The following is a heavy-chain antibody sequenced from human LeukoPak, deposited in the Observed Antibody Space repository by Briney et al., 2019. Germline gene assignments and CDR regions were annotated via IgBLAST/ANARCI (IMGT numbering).Heavy chain of an antibody. CDR1: GYTFTGYY. CDR3: ARELVGAIEGLDY. Sequence: ASVKVSCKASGYTFTGYYMHWVRQAPGQGLEWMGWINPNSGGTNYAQKFQGRVTMTRDTSISTAYMELSRLRSDDTAVYYCARELVGAIEGLDYWGQGTLVTVSS. J-gene: IGHJ4*02. V-gene: IGHV1-2*02. D-gene: IGHD1-26*01. CDR2: INPNSGGT.